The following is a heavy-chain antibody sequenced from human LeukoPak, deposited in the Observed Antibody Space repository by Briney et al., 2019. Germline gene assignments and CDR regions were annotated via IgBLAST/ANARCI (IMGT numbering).Heavy chain of an antibody. CDR2: IYYSGST. Sequence: KTSETLSLTCTVSGGSISSYYWSWIRQPPGKGLEWIGYIYYSGSTNHNPSLKSRVTISVDTSKNQFSLKLSSVTAADTVVYYCARVVTAWFDPWGQGTLVTVSS. D-gene: IGHD2-21*02. V-gene: IGHV4-59*01. J-gene: IGHJ5*02. CDR3: ARVVTAWFDP. CDR1: GGSISSYY.